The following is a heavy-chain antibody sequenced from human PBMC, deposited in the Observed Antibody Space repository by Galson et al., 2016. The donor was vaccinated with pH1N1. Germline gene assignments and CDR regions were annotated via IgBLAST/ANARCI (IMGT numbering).Heavy chain of an antibody. Sequence: SLRLSCAASGFTFSSYAMRWVRQAPGQGLEWVSGISGSGSSTYYADSVKGRFTISRDQSKNTLHLQMDSPRAEDTAIYFCAKDSGYQPLLNYFFDYWGQGALVTVSS. V-gene: IGHV3-23*01. CDR1: GFTFSSYA. CDR3: AKDSGYQPLLNYFFDY. CDR2: ISGSGSST. D-gene: IGHD2-2*01. J-gene: IGHJ4*02.